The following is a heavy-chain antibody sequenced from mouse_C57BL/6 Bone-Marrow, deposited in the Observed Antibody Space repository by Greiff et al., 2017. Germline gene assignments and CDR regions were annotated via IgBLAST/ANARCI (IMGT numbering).Heavy chain of an antibody. CDR3: ARYGTYAMDY. CDR1: GFTFTDYY. D-gene: IGHD2-14*01. V-gene: IGHV7-3*01. J-gene: IGHJ4*01. CDR2: IRNKANGYTT. Sequence: EVMLVESGGGLVQPGGSLSLSCAASGFTFTDYYMSWVRQPPGKALEWLGFIRNKANGYTTEYSASVKGRFTISRDNYQSILYLQMNDLRAEDSATDYGARYGTYAMDYWGQGTSVTVSS.